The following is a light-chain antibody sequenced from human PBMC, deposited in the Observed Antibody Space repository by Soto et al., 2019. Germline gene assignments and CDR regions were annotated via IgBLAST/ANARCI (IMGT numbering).Light chain of an antibody. J-gene: IGKJ1*01. CDR3: QQSYSTPPT. CDR1: QSISSY. CDR2: AAS. Sequence: DIQMTQSPSSLSASVGDRVTITCRASQSISSYLNWYQQKPGKAPKLLIYAASSLQSGVPSRFSGSGSGTDFTLTISSLQPEDFXTXXCQQSYSTPPTFGQGTKVEIK. V-gene: IGKV1-39*01.